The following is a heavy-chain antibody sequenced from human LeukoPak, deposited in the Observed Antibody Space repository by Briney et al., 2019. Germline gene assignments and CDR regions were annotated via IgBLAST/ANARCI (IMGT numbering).Heavy chain of an antibody. CDR3: ARAGLSSTSSEYYYYYMDV. D-gene: IGHD2-2*01. CDR1: GGTFSSYA. J-gene: IGHJ6*03. Sequence: GASVKISCKASGGTFSSYAISWVRQAPGQGLEWMGGIIPIFGTANYAQKFQGRVTITTDESTSTAYMELSSLRSEDTAVYYCARAGLSSTSSEYYYYYMDVWGKGTTVTVSS. V-gene: IGHV1-69*05. CDR2: IIPIFGTA.